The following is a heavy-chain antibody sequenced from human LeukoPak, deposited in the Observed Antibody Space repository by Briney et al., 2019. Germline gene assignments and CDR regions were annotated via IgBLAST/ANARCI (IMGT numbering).Heavy chain of an antibody. D-gene: IGHD6-13*01. V-gene: IGHV3-21*01. CDR3: ARVLEQLAPAFGY. CDR2: ISSSSSYI. Sequence: PGGSLRLSCAASGFTFSSYSMNWVRQAPGKGLEWVSSISSSSSYIYYADSVKGRFTISRDNAKNSLYLQMNSLRAEDTAVYYCARVLEQLAPAFGYWGQGTLVTVSS. J-gene: IGHJ4*02. CDR1: GFTFSSYS.